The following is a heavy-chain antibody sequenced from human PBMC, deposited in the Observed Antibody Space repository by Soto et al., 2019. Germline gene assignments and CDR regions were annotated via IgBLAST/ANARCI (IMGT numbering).Heavy chain of an antibody. Sequence: SETLSLTCTVSGASISGYYWSWIRKSAGKGLEWIGRIYATGTTDYNPSLKSRVMMSVDTSKKQFSLKLRSVTAADTAVYYCVRDGTKTLRDWFDPWGQGISVTVPS. D-gene: IGHD1-1*01. CDR3: VRDGTKTLRDWFDP. CDR1: GASISGYY. CDR2: IYATGTT. J-gene: IGHJ5*02. V-gene: IGHV4-4*07.